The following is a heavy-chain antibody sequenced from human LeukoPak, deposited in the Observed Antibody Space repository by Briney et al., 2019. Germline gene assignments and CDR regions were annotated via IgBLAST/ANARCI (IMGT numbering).Heavy chain of an antibody. D-gene: IGHD3-22*01. Sequence: GGSLRLSCAASGFTFSSYVMHWVRQAPGKGLEWEALISYDGSNKYYADSVKGRFTISRDNSKNTLYLQMNSLRAEDTAVYYCARDYYYDSSGYYFPGYWGQGTLVTVSS. J-gene: IGHJ4*02. V-gene: IGHV3-30*03. CDR2: ISYDGSNK. CDR1: GFTFSSYV. CDR3: ARDYYYDSSGYYFPGY.